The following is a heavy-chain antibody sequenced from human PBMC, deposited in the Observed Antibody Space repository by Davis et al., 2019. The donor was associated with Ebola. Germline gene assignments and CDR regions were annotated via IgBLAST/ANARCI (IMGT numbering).Heavy chain of an antibody. CDR1: GYTFTTYD. CDR2: MNPNNGIA. CDR3: VRFWNGYLWNWFDP. D-gene: IGHD3-3*01. Sequence: AASVKVSCKTSGYTFTTYDINWVRQATGQGLEWVGWMNPNNGIAGYAQNFRGRVTMTRDTSISTAYMELSSLRSDDTAMYYCVRFWNGYLWNWFDPWGQGTLVTVS. J-gene: IGHJ5*02. V-gene: IGHV1-8*01.